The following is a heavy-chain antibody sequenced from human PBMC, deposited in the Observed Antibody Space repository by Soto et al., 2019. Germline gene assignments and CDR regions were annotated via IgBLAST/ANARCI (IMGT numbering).Heavy chain of an antibody. D-gene: IGHD1-26*01. CDR1: GGSITSSSYY. CDR2: IYYSGST. J-gene: IGHJ5*02. CDR3: ATQEVGGSYVYTFDP. Sequence: QLHLRESGLGLVKPSETLSLTCTVSGGSITSSSYYWGWIRQPPGKGLEWIGSIYYSGSTYYNPSLTSRVTXPXXXTXYQFSLKLSSVPAADTAVYYCATQEVGGSYVYTFDPWGQGTLVTVSS. V-gene: IGHV4-39*01.